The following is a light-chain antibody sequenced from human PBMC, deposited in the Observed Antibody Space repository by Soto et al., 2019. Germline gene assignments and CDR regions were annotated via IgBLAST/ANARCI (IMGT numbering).Light chain of an antibody. CDR1: QSVSSSY. J-gene: IGKJ4*01. CDR3: HQYDSSPLT. V-gene: IGKV3-20*01. CDR2: CAS. Sequence: EIVLTQSPGTLSLSPGERATLSCRASQSVSSSYLAWYQQKPGQAPRLLIYCASSMAPVIPDRFSVSGSGTEFTLTISRLEPEDFEVYYCHQYDSSPLTFGGGTKVEIK.